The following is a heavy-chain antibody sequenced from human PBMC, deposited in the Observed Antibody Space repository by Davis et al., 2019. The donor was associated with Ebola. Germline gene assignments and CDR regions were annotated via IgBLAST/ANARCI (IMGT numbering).Heavy chain of an antibody. CDR2: IIPILGIA. V-gene: IGHV1-69*10. Sequence: SVKVSCKASGGTFSSYAISWVRQAPGQGLEWMGGIIPILGIANYAQKFQGRVTITADKSTSTAYMELSSLRSEDTAVYYCARGGQLGNEDYWGQGTLVTVSS. CDR1: GGTFSSYA. CDR3: ARGGQLGNEDY. J-gene: IGHJ4*02. D-gene: IGHD6-13*01.